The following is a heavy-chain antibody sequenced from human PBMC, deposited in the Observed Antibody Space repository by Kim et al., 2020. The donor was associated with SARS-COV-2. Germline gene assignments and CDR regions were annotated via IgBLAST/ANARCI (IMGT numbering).Heavy chain of an antibody. V-gene: IGHV3-23*01. Sequence: TYYADSVKGRLTVSRDNSKNTLYLQMSSLRAEDTALYYCARQTPAAASGDWGQGTLVTVSS. D-gene: IGHD6-13*01. J-gene: IGHJ4*02. CDR3: ARQTPAAASGD. CDR2: T.